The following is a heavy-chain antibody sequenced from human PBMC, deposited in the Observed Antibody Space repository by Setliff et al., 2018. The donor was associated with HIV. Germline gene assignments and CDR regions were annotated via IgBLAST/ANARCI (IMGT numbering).Heavy chain of an antibody. CDR3: ARDRGRPDSFDI. CDR2: INSDGSGT. V-gene: IGHV3-74*01. J-gene: IGHJ3*02. D-gene: IGHD1-26*01. Sequence: GGSLRLSWAASGYNFGVYWMHWVRQVPGKGLVWVSHINSDGSGTKYADSMKGRFTMSRDNAKNTLYLQMNSLRAEDTALYFCARDRGRPDSFDIWGQGTMVTVSS. CDR1: GYNFGVYW.